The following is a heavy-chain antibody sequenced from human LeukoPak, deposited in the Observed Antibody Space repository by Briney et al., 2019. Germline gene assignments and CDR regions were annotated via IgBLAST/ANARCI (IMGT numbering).Heavy chain of an antibody. V-gene: IGHV1-8*03. CDR1: GYTFTSYD. Sequence: ASVKVSCKIFGYTFTSYDFNWVRQATGQGLEWMGWMNPNSGNTGYAQRFQGRVAITRNTSISTAYMELSSLRSEDTAVYYCARSGITGTTAGDYWGQGTLVTVSS. CDR2: MNPNSGNT. CDR3: ARSGITGTTAGDY. J-gene: IGHJ4*02. D-gene: IGHD1-20*01.